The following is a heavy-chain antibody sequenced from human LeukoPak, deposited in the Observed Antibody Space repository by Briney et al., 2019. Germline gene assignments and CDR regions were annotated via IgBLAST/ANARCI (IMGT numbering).Heavy chain of an antibody. V-gene: IGHV1-58*02. J-gene: IGHJ4*02. CDR1: GFTFTSSA. CDR3: ARVAVTPTYYFDY. Sequence: GASVKVSCKASGFTFTSSAMQWVRQARGQRLEWIGWIVVGSGNTNYAQKFQERVTITRDMSTSTAYMELRSLRSDDTAVYYCARVAVTPTYYFDYWGQGTLVTVSS. D-gene: IGHD2-21*02. CDR2: IVVGSGNT.